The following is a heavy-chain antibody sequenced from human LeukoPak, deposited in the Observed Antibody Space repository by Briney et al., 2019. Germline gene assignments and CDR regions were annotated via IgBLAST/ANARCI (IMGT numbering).Heavy chain of an antibody. D-gene: IGHD4-23*01. CDR2: IYYSGST. Sequence: SETLSLTCTVSGGSISSGDYYWSWIRQPPGKGLEWIGSIYYSGSTYYNPSLKSRVTISVDTSKNQFSLKLSSVTAADTAVYYCARHTRVTATIDYWGQGTLVTVSS. J-gene: IGHJ4*02. CDR1: GGSISSGDYY. CDR3: ARHTRVTATIDY. V-gene: IGHV4-39*01.